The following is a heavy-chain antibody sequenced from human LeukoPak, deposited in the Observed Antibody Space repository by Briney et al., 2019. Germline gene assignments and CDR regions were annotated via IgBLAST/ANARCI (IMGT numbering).Heavy chain of an antibody. CDR1: GGSISSYY. D-gene: IGHD6-13*01. CDR2: IYSSGST. CDR3: ARAHTSSWYMDY. J-gene: IGHJ4*02. Sequence: KPSETLSLTCSVSGGSISSYYWSWIRQPPGKGLEWIGYIYSSGSTYYNPSLKSRVTISVDTSENQLSLRLNSVTAADTALYYCARAHTSSWYMDYWGPGTLVTVSS. V-gene: IGHV4-59*01.